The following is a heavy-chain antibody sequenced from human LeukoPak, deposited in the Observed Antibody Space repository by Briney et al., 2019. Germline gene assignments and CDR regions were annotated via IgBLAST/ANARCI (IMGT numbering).Heavy chain of an antibody. CDR3: ARDYFGWFDP. CDR1: GFTFSSYS. Sequence: GGSLGLSCAASGFTFSSYSMNWVRQAPGKGLEWVSYISGSSSSGYYTDSVKGRFTISRDNAKDSLYLQMNSLSAEDTAVYYCARDYFGWFDPWGQGTLVTVSS. V-gene: IGHV3-48*01. CDR2: ISGSSSSG. J-gene: IGHJ5*02. D-gene: IGHD3-10*01.